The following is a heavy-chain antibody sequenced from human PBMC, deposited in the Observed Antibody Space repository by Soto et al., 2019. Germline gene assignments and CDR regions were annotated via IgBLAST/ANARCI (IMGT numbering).Heavy chain of an antibody. CDR2: ISSSSSTI. Sequence: GGSLRLSCEASGFTFSSYSMNWVRQAPGKGLEWVPYISSSSSTIYYADSVKGRFTISRDNAKNSLYLQMNSLRAEDTAVYYCASWDRITMVRGVTVDAFDIWGQGTMVTVSS. D-gene: IGHD3-10*01. CDR1: GFTFSSYS. J-gene: IGHJ3*02. CDR3: ASWDRITMVRGVTVDAFDI. V-gene: IGHV3-48*01.